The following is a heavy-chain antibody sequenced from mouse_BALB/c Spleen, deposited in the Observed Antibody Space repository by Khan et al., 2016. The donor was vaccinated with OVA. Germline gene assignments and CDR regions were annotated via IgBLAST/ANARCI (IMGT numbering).Heavy chain of an antibody. CDR3: ARSVTITTVVATDFDY. J-gene: IGHJ2*01. D-gene: IGHD1-1*01. V-gene: IGHV3-2*02. CDR2: ISYSGRT. Sequence: EVQLQESGPGLVKPSQSLSLTCTVTGYSITSDYAWNWIRQFPGNKLEWMGYISYSGRTSYNPSLKSRISITRDTSKNQFFLQLNSLTTEDTATYYGARSVTITTVVATDFDYWGQGTTLTVSS. CDR1: GYSITSDYA.